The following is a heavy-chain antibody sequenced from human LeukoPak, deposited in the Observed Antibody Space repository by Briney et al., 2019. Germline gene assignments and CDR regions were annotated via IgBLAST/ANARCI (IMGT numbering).Heavy chain of an antibody. Sequence: SETLSLTCTVSGGSISSSSYYWGWIRQPPGKGLEWIGSIYYSGSTYYNPSLKSRVTISVDTSKNQFSLKLSSVTAADTAVYYCARGLGAGTDYWGQGTLVTVSS. CDR1: GGSISSSSYY. D-gene: IGHD6-19*01. V-gene: IGHV4-39*07. J-gene: IGHJ4*02. CDR2: IYYSGST. CDR3: ARGLGAGTDY.